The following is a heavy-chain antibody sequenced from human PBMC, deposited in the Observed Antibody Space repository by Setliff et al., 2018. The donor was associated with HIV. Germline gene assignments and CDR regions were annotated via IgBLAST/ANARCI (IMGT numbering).Heavy chain of an antibody. Sequence: GGSLRLSCAASGFTFSSYGMHWVRQAPGKGLEWVAVIWYDGSNKYYADSVKGRFTISRDSSKNTLYLQMNSLRAEDTAVYYCARDPPGGSYPYYFDYWGQGTLVTVSS. CDR1: GFTFSSYG. J-gene: IGHJ4*02. D-gene: IGHD1-26*01. CDR3: ARDPPGGSYPYYFDY. V-gene: IGHV3-33*01. CDR2: IWYDGSNK.